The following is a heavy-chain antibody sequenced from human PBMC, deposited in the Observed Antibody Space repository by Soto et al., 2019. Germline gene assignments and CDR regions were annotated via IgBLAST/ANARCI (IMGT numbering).Heavy chain of an antibody. CDR1: GYTFTSYD. D-gene: IGHD6-13*01. CDR2: MNPNSGNT. CDR3: VRGQEWIAAASDAFDI. Sequence: ASLKVSCKASGYTFTSYDINWVRQATGQGLEWMGWMNPNSGNTGSAQKFQGRVTMTRNTSISTAYMELSSLRSEDTAVYYCVRGQEWIAAASDAFDIWGQGTMVTVSS. J-gene: IGHJ3*02. V-gene: IGHV1-8*01.